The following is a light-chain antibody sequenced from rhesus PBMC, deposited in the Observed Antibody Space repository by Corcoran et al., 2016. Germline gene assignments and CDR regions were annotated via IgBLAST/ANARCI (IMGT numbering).Light chain of an antibody. Sequence: DIQMTQSPSSLSASVGDRVTITCRAIQGIHNWLAWYHQRPGKAPKIRIFRASTLEAGVPSRFSGSGSWTDVILSISSLQPEDFATYDCQQHDTSPWTFGQGTKVEIK. J-gene: IGKJ1*01. CDR2: RAS. CDR1: QGIHNW. CDR3: QQHDTSPWT. V-gene: IGKV1-69*01.